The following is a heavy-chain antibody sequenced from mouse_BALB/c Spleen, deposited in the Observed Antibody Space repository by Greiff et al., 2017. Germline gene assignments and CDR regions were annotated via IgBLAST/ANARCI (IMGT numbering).Heavy chain of an antibody. J-gene: IGHJ2*01. CDR2: IWAGGST. V-gene: IGHV2-9*02. Sequence: VKLMESGPGLVAPSQSLSITCTVSGFSLTSYGVHWVRQPPGKGLEWLGVIWAGGSTNYNSALMSRLSISKDNSKSQVFLKMNRLQTDDTAMYYCARGGGPFYIDYWGQGTTLTVSS. CDR3: ARGGGPFYIDY. CDR1: GFSLTSYG.